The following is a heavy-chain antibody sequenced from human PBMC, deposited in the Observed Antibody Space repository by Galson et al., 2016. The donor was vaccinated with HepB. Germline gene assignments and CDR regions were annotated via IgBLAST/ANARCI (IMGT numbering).Heavy chain of an antibody. J-gene: IGHJ4*02. CDR3: GKDYSGSYPIYYFDY. CDR1: GFSFSNYG. D-gene: IGHD1-26*01. V-gene: IGHV3-33*06. Sequence: SLRLSCAAAGFSFSNYGMHWVRQAPGKGLEWGAVIWYDGSNKYYADSVKGRLTISRDNSKNTLYLQMNSLRAEDTAVYFCGKDYSGSYPIYYFDYWGQGTLVTVSS. CDR2: IWYDGSNK.